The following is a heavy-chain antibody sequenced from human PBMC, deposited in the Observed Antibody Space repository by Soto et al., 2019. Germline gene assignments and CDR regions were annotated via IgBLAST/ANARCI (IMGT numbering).Heavy chain of an antibody. V-gene: IGHV3-33*01. J-gene: IGHJ6*03. CDR2: IWYDGSNK. Sequence: GGSLRLSCAASGFTFISYGMHWVLQAPCKGLEWVAVIWYDGSNKYYADSVKGRFTISRDNSKNTLYLQMNSLRAEDTAVYYCARGIVVVPADPPYYYYYYMDVWGKGTTVTVSS. CDR1: GFTFISYG. D-gene: IGHD2-2*01. CDR3: ARGIVVVPADPPYYYYYYMDV.